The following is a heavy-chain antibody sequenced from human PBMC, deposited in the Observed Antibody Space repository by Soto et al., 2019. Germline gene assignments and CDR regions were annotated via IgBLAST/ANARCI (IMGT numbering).Heavy chain of an antibody. V-gene: IGHV1-69*13. CDR1: GGTFSRHA. J-gene: IGHJ5*02. Sequence: SVKVSCKTSGGTFSRHAINWVRQAPGQGLEWMGGIIPMFGTTNYAQKFKGRVTIGADESTSTAYMELSSLRSEDAAVYYCARAAIHGSSWYFWFDPWGQGTLVTVSS. D-gene: IGHD6-13*01. CDR3: ARAAIHGSSWYFWFDP. CDR2: IIPMFGTT.